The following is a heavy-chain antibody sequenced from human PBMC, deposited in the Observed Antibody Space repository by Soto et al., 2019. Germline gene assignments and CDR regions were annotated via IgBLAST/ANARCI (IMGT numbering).Heavy chain of an antibody. D-gene: IGHD3-10*01. CDR1: GGSFIGYY. J-gene: IGHJ6*03. CDR2: INHSGST. V-gene: IGHV4-34*01. CDR3: ASSHYYGSGSYYRTPGAYYMDV. Sequence: SETLSLTCAVYGGSFIGYYWSWIRQPPGKGLEWIGEINHSGSTNYNPSLKSRVTISVDTSKNQFSLKLSSVTAADTAVYYCASSHYYGSGSYYRTPGAYYMDVWGKGTTVTVSS.